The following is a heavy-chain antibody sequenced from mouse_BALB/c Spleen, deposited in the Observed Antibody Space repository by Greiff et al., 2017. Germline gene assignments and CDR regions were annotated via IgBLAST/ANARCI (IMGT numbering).Heavy chain of an antibody. J-gene: IGHJ1*01. V-gene: IGHV1-69*02. CDR3: TRYYGSSYWYFDV. Sequence: QVQLQQSGAELVRPGASVTLSCKASGYTFTSYWINWVKQRPGQGLEWIGNIYPSDSYTNYNQKFKDKATLTVDKSSSTAYMQLSSPTSEDSAVYYCTRYYGSSYWYFDVWGAGTTVTVSS. D-gene: IGHD1-1*01. CDR2: IYPSDSYT. CDR1: GYTFTSYW.